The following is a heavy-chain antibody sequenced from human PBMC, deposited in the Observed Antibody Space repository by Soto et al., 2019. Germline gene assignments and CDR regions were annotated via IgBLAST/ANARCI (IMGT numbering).Heavy chain of an antibody. J-gene: IGHJ4*02. D-gene: IGHD6-13*01. CDR2: IANAGCNT. Sequence: GGSLRLSCVASGFTFGTVAMTWVRQAPGKGLEWVSIIANAGCNTYYAPSVKGRFTTSRDDSKNTLYLQMNSLRAEDTAVYYCARSPPGYSSSCPLDYWGQGTLVTVSS. CDR1: GFTFGTVA. V-gene: IGHV3-23*01. CDR3: ARSPPGYSSSCPLDY.